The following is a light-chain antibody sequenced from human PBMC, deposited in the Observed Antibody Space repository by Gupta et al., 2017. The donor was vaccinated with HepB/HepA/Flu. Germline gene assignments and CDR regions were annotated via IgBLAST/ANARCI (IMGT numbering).Light chain of an antibody. J-gene: IGLJ2*01. Sequence: VLTQSTSVSGPPGPRVTISCSGSSSNVGRNSVNWYQQLPGTAPKLLIYYNDERTSGVPDRISGSKSGTSAALSISRLQAEDEADYYCAAGDTSRNVVVFGGGTKLTVL. CDR3: AAGDTSRNVVV. CDR1: SSNVGRNS. V-gene: IGLV1-44*01. CDR2: YND.